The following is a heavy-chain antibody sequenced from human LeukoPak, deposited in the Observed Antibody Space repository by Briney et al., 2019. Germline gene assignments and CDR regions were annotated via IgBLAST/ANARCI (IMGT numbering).Heavy chain of an antibody. CDR1: GFTFSSYA. CDR3: ARQVITMVRGADHAYDY. D-gene: IGHD3-10*01. J-gene: IGHJ4*02. V-gene: IGHV3-23*01. CDR2: ISGSGGST. Sequence: PGGSLRLSCAASGFTFSSYAMSWVRQAPGKGLEWVSAISGSGGSTYYADSVKGRFTISRDNSKNTLYLQMNSLRAEDTAVYYCARQVITMVRGADHAYDYWGQGTLVTVSS.